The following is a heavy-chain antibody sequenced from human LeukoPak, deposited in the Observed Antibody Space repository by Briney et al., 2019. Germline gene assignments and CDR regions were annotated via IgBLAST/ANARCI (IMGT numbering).Heavy chain of an antibody. CDR3: ARDPGIAARNDAFDI. V-gene: IGHV1-18*01. CDR2: ISAYNGNT. J-gene: IGHJ3*02. CDR1: GYTFSDYA. Sequence: ASVKVSCKASGYTFSDYAINWVRQAPGQGLEWMGWISAYNGNTNYAQKLQGRVTMTTDTSTSTAYMELRSLRSDDTAVYYCARDPGIAARNDAFDIWGQGTMVTVSS. D-gene: IGHD6-6*01.